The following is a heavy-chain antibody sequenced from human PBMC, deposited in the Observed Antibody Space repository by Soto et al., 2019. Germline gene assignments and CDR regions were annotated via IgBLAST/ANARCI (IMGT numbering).Heavy chain of an antibody. CDR1: GYKFTTYG. CDR2: ISTYNGNT. V-gene: IGHV1-18*04. Sequence: QVQLLQSGAEVKKPGASVKVSCKASGYKFTTYGITWVRQAPGQGLEWLGGISTYNGNTDYAQNLQDRVTRTTEKSTGTAYLEVRSLTSDDTAVYFCARGLGTNGLDVWGQGTTVTVSS. J-gene: IGHJ6*02. D-gene: IGHD7-27*01. CDR3: ARGLGTNGLDV.